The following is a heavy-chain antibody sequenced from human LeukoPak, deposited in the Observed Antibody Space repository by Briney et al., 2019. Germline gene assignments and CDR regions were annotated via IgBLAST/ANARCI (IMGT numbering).Heavy chain of an antibody. CDR2: IIPILGIA. CDR1: GYTFTSYD. Sequence: ASVKVSCKASGYTFTSYDINWVRQVTGQGLEWMGRIIPILGIANDAQKFQGRVTITADKATSTAYMELSSLRSEDTAVYYCARTLVVVAAMSVYWFDPWGQGTLVTVSS. J-gene: IGHJ5*02. CDR3: ARTLVVVAAMSVYWFDP. V-gene: IGHV1-69*04. D-gene: IGHD2-15*01.